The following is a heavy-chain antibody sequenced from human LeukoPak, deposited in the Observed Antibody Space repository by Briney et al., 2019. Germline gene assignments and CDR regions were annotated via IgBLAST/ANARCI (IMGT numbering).Heavy chain of an antibody. V-gene: IGHV3-9*01. CDR3: AKDGSRDVDTAMVTHFDY. CDR1: GFTFDNYA. D-gene: IGHD5-18*01. CDR2: ISWNSGSI. Sequence: GGSLRLSCAASGFTFDNYAMHWVRQAPGKGLEWVSSISWNSGSIGNADSVKGRFTISRDNAKNSLYLQMNSLRAEDTALYYCAKDGSRDVDTAMVTHFDYWGQGTLVTVSS. J-gene: IGHJ4*02.